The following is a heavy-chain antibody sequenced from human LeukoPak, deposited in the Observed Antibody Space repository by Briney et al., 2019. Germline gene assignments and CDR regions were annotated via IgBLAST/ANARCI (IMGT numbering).Heavy chain of an antibody. CDR3: AKGGVSMIRGAAFDS. CDR1: GITFRNYD. V-gene: IGHV3-23*01. Sequence: GGSLRLSCRVSGITFRNYDMSWVRLAPGRGLEWVSDVSGSGYSRYYLDSVEGRFTIYRDNSNNTLYLQMDSLRDEDTAVYYCAKGGVSMIRGAAFDSWGQGTQAIVSS. D-gene: IGHD3-10*01. CDR2: VSGSGYSR. J-gene: IGHJ4*02.